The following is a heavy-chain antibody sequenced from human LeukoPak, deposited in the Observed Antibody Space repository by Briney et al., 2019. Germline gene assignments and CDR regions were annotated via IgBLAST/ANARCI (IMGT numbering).Heavy chain of an antibody. D-gene: IGHD1-14*01. CDR1: GFTFSDYF. V-gene: IGHV3-11*04. Sequence: PGGSLRLSCAASGFTFSDYFMSWIRQAPGKGLEWLSHISSSGTGYYTDSVKGRATISRDNAKNSLYLQMNSLRAEDTAVYYCARDRGNQRGYYYYYMDVWGKGTTVTVSS. CDR2: ISSSGTG. J-gene: IGHJ6*03. CDR3: ARDRGNQRGYYYYYMDV.